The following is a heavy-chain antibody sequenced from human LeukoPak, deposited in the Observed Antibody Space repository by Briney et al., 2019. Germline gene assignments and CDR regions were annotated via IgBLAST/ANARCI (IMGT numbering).Heavy chain of an antibody. CDR3: ARELYSGYDWGWRDRHYHFHY. CDR1: GGTFSSYA. J-gene: IGHJ4*02. D-gene: IGHD5-12*01. Sequence: SVKGSCKASGGTFSSYAISWVRQAPGQGLEWMGGIIPIFGTANSAQKFQGRVSISAEKSTSTAYMELSSLRAEDTAVYYRARELYSGYDWGWRDRHYHFHYWGQGTLVTVPS. CDR2: IIPIFGTA. V-gene: IGHV1-69*06.